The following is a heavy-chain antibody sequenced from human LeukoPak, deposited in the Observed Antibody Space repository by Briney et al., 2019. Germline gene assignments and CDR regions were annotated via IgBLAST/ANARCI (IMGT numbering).Heavy chain of an antibody. CDR1: GFTFSSYW. D-gene: IGHD5-18*01. CDR2: INSDGSGT. CDR3: ARGRGSYGYSFDY. Sequence: SGGSLRLSCAASGFTFSSYWMHWVRQAPGKGLVWISRINSDGSGTSYADSVKGRFTISRDNAKNTLYLQMNSLRAEDTAVYYCARGRGSYGYSFDYWGQGTLVTVSS. J-gene: IGHJ4*02. V-gene: IGHV3-74*01.